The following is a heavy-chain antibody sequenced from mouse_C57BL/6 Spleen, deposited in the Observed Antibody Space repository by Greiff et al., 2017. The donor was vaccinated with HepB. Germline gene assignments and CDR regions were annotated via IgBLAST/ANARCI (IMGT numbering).Heavy chain of an antibody. Sequence: VQLQQSGAELVRPGASVTLSCKASGYTFTDYEMHWVKQTPVHGLEWIGAIDPETGGTAYNQKFKGKAILTADKSSSTAYMELRSLTSEDSAVYYWTRLYYYGSSRAMDYWGQGTSVTVSS. J-gene: IGHJ4*01. V-gene: IGHV1-15*01. CDR3: TRLYYYGSSRAMDY. CDR1: GYTFTDYE. CDR2: IDPETGGT. D-gene: IGHD1-1*01.